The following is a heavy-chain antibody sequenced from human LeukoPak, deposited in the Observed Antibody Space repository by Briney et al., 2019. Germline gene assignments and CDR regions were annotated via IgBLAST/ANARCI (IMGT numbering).Heavy chain of an antibody. CDR2: ISSSGSTI. CDR1: GFTFSDYY. V-gene: IGHV3-11*01. CDR3: ARDLLVVVTALAGFDY. J-gene: IGHJ4*02. D-gene: IGHD2-21*02. Sequence: PGGFLRLSCAASGFTFSDYYMSWIRQAPGKGLEWVSYISSSGSTIYYADSVKGRFTISRDNAKNSLYLQMNSLRAEDTAVYYCARDLLVVVTALAGFDYWGQGTLVSVSS.